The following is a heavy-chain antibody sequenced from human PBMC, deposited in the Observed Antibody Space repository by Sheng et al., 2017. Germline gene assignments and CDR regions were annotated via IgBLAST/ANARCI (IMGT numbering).Heavy chain of an antibody. CDR3: AKESKARTRLQLSSDAFDI. Sequence: QVQLVESGGGVVQPGGSLRLSCAASGFTFSSYGMHWVRQAPGKGLEWVAFIRYDGSNKYYADSVKGRFTISRDNSKNTLYLQMNSLRAEDTAVYYCAKESKARTRLQLSSDAFDIWGQGTMVTVSS. V-gene: IGHV3-30*02. J-gene: IGHJ3*02. D-gene: IGHD5-12*01. CDR2: IRYDGSNK. CDR1: GFTFSSYG.